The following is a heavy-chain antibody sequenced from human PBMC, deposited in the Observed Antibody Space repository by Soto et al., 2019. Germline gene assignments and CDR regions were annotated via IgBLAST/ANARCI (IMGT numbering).Heavy chain of an antibody. Sequence: SETLSLTCTVSGGSISSGGYYWSWIRQHPGKGLEWIGYIYYSGSTYYNPSLKSRVTISVDTSKNQFSLKLSSVTAADTAVYYCARVRFLEWIIDYWGQGTLVTVSS. J-gene: IGHJ4*02. CDR2: IYYSGST. CDR3: ARVRFLEWIIDY. D-gene: IGHD3-3*01. V-gene: IGHV4-31*03. CDR1: GGSISSGGYY.